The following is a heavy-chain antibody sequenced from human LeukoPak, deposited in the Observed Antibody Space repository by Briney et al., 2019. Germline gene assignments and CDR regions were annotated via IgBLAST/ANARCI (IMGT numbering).Heavy chain of an antibody. V-gene: IGHV3-23*01. CDR3: ARDEKRYCSSTSCYWPDY. CDR2: LSVSGGTT. D-gene: IGHD2-2*01. CDR1: GFSFSGYA. Sequence: PGGSLRLSCAASGFSFSGYAMNWVRQAPGKGLEWVSSLSVSGGTTYYTDSVKGRFTVSRDNSRDTLYLQMNSLRAEDTAVYYCARDEKRYCSSTSCYWPDYWGQGTLVTVSS. J-gene: IGHJ4*02.